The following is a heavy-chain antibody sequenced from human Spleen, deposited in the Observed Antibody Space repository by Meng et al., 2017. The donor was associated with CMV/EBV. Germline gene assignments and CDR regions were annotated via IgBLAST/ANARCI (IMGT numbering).Heavy chain of an antibody. D-gene: IGHD6-13*01. J-gene: IGHJ4*02. CDR2: INHSGST. V-gene: IGHV4-34*01. CDR1: GGSFSGYY. Sequence: LTCAVYGGSFSGYYWSWIRQPPGKGLEWIGEINHSGSTNYNPSLKSRVTISVDTSKNQFSLKLSSVTAADTAVYYCARGWSSSWYGYWGQGTLVTV. CDR3: ARGWSSSWYGY.